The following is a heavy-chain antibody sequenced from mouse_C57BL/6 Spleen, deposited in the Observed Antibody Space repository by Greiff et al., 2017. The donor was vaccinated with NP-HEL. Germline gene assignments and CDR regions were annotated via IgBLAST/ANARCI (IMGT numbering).Heavy chain of an antibody. CDR3: ARHDSSGTFDY. J-gene: IGHJ2*01. CDR2: ISNGGGST. CDR1: GFTFSDYY. V-gene: IGHV5-12*01. Sequence: EVQRVESGGGLVQPGGSLKLSCAASGFTFSDYYMYWVRQTPEKRLEWVAYISNGGGSTYYPDTVKGRFTISRDNAKNTLYLQMSRLKSEDTAMYYCARHDSSGTFDYWGQGTTLTVSS. D-gene: IGHD3-2*02.